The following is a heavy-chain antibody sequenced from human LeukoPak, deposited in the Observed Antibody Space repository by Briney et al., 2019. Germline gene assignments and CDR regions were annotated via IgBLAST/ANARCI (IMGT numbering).Heavy chain of an antibody. CDR1: GFTFRSYS. CDR2: IDPSSTYI. Sequence: GGSLRLSCVASGFTFRSYSMNWVRQAPGKGLEWVSAIDPSSTYIYYADSVKGRFTISRDNAENSLYLQMNSLRVEDTAVYYCARAPTVLVGYCSSSSCQADYWGQGTLVTVSS. V-gene: IGHV3-21*01. CDR3: ARAPTVLVGYCSSSSCQADY. D-gene: IGHD2-2*01. J-gene: IGHJ4*02.